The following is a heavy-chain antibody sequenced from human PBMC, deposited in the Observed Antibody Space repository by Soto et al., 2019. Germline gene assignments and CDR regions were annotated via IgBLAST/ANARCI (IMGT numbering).Heavy chain of an antibody. V-gene: IGHV3-30*18. Sequence: QVQLVESGGGVVQPGRSLRLSCAASGFTFSSYGMHWVRQAPGKGLEWVAVISYDGSNKYYADSVKGRFTISRDNSKNTLYLQMNSLRAEDTAVYYCAKDEDGLDIWGQGTMVTVSS. CDR3: AKDEDGLDI. CDR1: GFTFSSYG. J-gene: IGHJ3*02. CDR2: ISYDGSNK.